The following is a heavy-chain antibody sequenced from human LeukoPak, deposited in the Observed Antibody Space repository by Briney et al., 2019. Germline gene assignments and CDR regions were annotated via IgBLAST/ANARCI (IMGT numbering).Heavy chain of an antibody. D-gene: IGHD3-3*01. Sequence: SETLSLTCAVYGGSFSGYYWSWIRQPPGKGLKWIGEINHSGSTNYNPSLKSRVTISVDTSKNQFSLKLSSVTAADTAVYYCASSTISAYYYYYGMDVWGQGTTVTVSS. CDR1: GGSFSGYY. V-gene: IGHV4-34*01. CDR3: ASSTISAYYYYYGMDV. J-gene: IGHJ6*02. CDR2: INHSGST.